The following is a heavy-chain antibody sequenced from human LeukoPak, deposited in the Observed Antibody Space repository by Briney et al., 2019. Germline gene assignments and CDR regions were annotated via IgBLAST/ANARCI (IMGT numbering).Heavy chain of an antibody. CDR2: ISYDGSKN. J-gene: IGHJ4*02. CDR1: GFTFSSYG. Sequence: GGSLRLSCAASGFTFSSYGMHCVRQAPGKGLEWVAVISYDGSKNYYTDSVEGRFTISRDNSKNTLYLQMNSLRAENTAVYFWAEDPWLGYCDSTACYGGHYFDNWGQGTLVTVSS. CDR3: AEDPWLGYCDSTACYGGHYFDN. D-gene: IGHD2-2*01. V-gene: IGHV3-30*18.